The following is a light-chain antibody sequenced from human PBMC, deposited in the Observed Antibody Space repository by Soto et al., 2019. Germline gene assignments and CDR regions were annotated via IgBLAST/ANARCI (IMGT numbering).Light chain of an antibody. CDR1: QSVSSN. CDR3: QQYNNWPYT. J-gene: IGKJ2*01. V-gene: IGKV3-15*01. Sequence: EIVMTQSPATLSVSPGERATLSCRASQSVSSNLAWYQQKPGQVPRLLIYGASTRATGIPARFTGSGSGTEFSLIISSLQSEDFAVYYCQQYNNWPYTFGQGTKLEIK. CDR2: GAS.